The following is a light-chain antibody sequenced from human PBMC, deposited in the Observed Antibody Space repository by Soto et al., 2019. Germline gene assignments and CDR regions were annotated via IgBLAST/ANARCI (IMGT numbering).Light chain of an antibody. J-gene: IGKJ1*01. CDR1: QSIRTD. Sequence: DIVMTQSPATLSVSPGERATLSCRASQSIRTDLAWYQQKSGQGPRLLIYDASTRATGIPARFSGSGSGTEFTLTISSLQSEDFAVYYCQLYGSSPKTFGQGNKVEV. CDR3: QLYGSSPKT. CDR2: DAS. V-gene: IGKV3D-15*01.